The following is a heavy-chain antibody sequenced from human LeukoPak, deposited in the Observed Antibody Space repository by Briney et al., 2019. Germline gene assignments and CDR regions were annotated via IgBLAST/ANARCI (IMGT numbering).Heavy chain of an antibody. D-gene: IGHD2-2*01. CDR3: ARASTPGYCSSTSCPERLNWFDP. V-gene: IGHV1-18*01. CDR1: GYTFTSYG. J-gene: IGHJ5*02. Sequence: ASVKVSCKASGYTFTSYGISWVRQAPGQGLEWMGWISAYNGNTNYAQKFQGRVTMTRDTSISTAYMELSRLRSDDTAVYYCARASTPGYCSSTSCPERLNWFDPWGQGTLVTVSS. CDR2: ISAYNGNT.